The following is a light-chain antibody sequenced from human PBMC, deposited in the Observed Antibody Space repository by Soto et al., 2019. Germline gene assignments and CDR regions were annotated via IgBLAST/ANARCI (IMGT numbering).Light chain of an antibody. CDR3: AAWDDSLNGLVV. Sequence: QSALTQPRSVSGSPGQSVTISCTGTSSDVGGYNYVSWYQHHPGKAPKLMIYDVSKRPSGVPDRFSGSKSGNTASLTISGLQAEDEADYYCAAWDDSLNGLVVFGGGTKLTVL. J-gene: IGLJ2*01. CDR1: SSDVGGYNY. V-gene: IGLV2-11*01. CDR2: DVS.